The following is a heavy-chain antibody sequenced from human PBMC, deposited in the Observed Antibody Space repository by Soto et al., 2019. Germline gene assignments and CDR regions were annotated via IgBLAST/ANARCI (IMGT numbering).Heavy chain of an antibody. CDR3: ARVTDR. CDR2: ISYSGNT. V-gene: IGHV4-59*12. CDR1: GGSISIYY. J-gene: IGHJ5*02. Sequence: SETLSLTCTVSGGSISIYYWSWIRQPPGRGLEWIGYISYSGNTNYNPSLKSRVSISVDTSNNQFSLKLNSVTAADTAVYYCARVTDRWGQGTLVTGSS.